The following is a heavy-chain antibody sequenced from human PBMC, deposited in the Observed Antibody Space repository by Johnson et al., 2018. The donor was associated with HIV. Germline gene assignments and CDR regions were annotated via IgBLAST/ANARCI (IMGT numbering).Heavy chain of an antibody. D-gene: IGHD3-16*01. CDR2: IWYDGSNK. Sequence: QVQLVESGGGVVRPGGSLRLSCGASGFTFDDYGMHWVRQAPGKGLEWVAVIWYDGSNKYYAESVKGRFTISRDNSKNTMYLQMNSLRVEDTAVYYCAVLCSGCADAFDIWGQGTMVTVSS. V-gene: IGHV3-33*08. CDR3: AVLCSGCADAFDI. J-gene: IGHJ3*02. CDR1: GFTFDDYG.